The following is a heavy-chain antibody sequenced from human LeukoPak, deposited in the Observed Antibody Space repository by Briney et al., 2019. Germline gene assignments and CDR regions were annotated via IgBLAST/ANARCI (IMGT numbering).Heavy chain of an antibody. V-gene: IGHV3-30*02. D-gene: IGHD5-24*01. Sequence: GRSLTLSCTASGFPFSSYGMQWVRQAPGKGLEWVACIRYDENTKYYADSVKGRFTVSRDNSENTLFLQMNSLRAEDTAVYYCAKENTRDGYRHFHYWGQGTLVTVSS. CDR1: GFPFSSYG. CDR3: AKENTRDGYRHFHY. J-gene: IGHJ4*02. CDR2: IRYDENTK.